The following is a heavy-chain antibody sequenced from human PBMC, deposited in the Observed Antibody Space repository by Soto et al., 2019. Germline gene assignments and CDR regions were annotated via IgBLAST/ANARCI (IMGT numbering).Heavy chain of an antibody. D-gene: IGHD6-13*01. CDR2: IYTSGST. V-gene: IGHV4-4*07. CDR3: ARDRFGAAAYYFDY. J-gene: IGHJ4*02. CDR1: GGSISSYY. Sequence: PSETLSLTCTVSGGSISSYYWSWIRQPAGKGLEWIGRIYTSGSTNYNPSLKSRVTMSVDTSKNQFSLKLSSVTAADTAVYYCARDRFGAAAYYFDYWGQGTLVTVSS.